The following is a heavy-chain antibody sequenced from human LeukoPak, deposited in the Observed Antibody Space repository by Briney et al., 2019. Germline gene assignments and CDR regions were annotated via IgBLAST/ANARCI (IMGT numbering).Heavy chain of an antibody. V-gene: IGHV5-51*01. CDR3: ARYMLAGGARFLFDP. CDR2: IYPGDSDT. Sequence: GGSLKISCQGSGYTFSTYWIGWVRQMPGKGLEWMGIIYPGDSDTRYSPSFQGQVTISADKSINTAYLQWSSLKASDTAMYYCARYMLAGGARFLFDPWGQGTLVTVSS. CDR1: GYTFSTYW. D-gene: IGHD3-16*01. J-gene: IGHJ5*02.